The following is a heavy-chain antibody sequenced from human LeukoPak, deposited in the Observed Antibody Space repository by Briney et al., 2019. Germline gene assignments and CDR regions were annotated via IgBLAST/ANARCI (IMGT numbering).Heavy chain of an antibody. CDR2: ISSSSSTI. CDR3: ARDRVGSPTYYDFWSGYSSRYYGMDV. CDR1: GFTFSSYS. D-gene: IGHD3-3*01. V-gene: IGHV3-48*01. J-gene: IGHJ6*02. Sequence: GGSLRLSCAASGFTFSSYSMNWVRQAPGKGLEWVSYISSSSSTIYYADSVKGRFTISRDNAKNSLYPQMNSLRAEDTAVYYCARDRVGSPTYYDFWSGYSSRYYGMDVWGQGTTVTVSS.